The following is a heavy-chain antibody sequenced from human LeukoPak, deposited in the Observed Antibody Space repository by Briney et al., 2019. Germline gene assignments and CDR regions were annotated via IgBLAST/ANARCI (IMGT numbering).Heavy chain of an antibody. V-gene: IGHV3-33*01. CDR2: IWYDGSNK. CDR3: ARDDAAYDILTGAPGDY. J-gene: IGHJ4*02. Sequence: PGRSLRLSCAASGFTFSSYGMHWVRQAPGKGLEWVAVIWYDGSNKYYADSVKGRFTISRDNSKNTLYLQMNSLRAEDTAVYYCARDDAAYDILTGAPGDYWGQGTLVTASS. CDR1: GFTFSSYG. D-gene: IGHD3-9*01.